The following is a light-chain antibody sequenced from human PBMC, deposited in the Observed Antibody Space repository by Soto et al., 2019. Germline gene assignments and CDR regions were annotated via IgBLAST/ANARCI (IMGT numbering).Light chain of an antibody. CDR2: DAS. V-gene: IGKV1-5*01. Sequence: DIQMTQSPSTLSASVGDRVTITCRASQSISSWLAWYQQKPGKAPKLLIYDASSLESGVPSRFSGSGSGTDFTLTISGLEPADLGVYYCQQRHNWPITFGQGTRLEI. J-gene: IGKJ5*01. CDR3: QQRHNWPIT. CDR1: QSISSW.